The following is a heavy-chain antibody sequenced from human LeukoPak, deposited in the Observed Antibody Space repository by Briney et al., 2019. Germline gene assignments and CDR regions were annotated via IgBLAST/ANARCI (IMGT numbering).Heavy chain of an antibody. D-gene: IGHD1-26*01. Sequence: PGGSLRLSCAASGFTFSTYGMSWVRQPPGKGLEWIGSIYYSGSTYYNPSLKSRVTISVDTSKNQFSLKLSSVTAADTAVYYCASSFSGSYLAYFQHWGQGTLVTVSS. V-gene: IGHV4-38-2*01. J-gene: IGHJ1*01. CDR3: ASSFSGSYLAYFQH. CDR1: GFTFSTYG. CDR2: IYYSGST.